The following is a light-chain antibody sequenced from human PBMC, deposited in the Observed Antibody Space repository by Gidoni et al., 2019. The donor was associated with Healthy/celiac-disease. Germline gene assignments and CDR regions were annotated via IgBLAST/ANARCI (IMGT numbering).Light chain of an antibody. CDR2: WAS. V-gene: IGKV4-1*01. Sequence: DIVMTQSPASLAVSLGERATINCKSSQSVLYSSNNKNYLAWYQQKPGQPPKLLIYWASTREAGVPDRFSGSGSGTDFTLTISSRQAEDVAVYYCQQYYSTPYTFGQGTKLEIK. CDR3: QQYYSTPYT. J-gene: IGKJ2*01. CDR1: QSVLYSSNNKNY.